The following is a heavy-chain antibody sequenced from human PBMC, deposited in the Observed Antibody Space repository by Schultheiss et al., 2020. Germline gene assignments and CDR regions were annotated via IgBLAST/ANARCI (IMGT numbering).Heavy chain of an antibody. Sequence: SATLSLTCTVSGGSISSGGYYWSWIRQHPGKGLEWIGYIYYSASINYNPSLKSRVTISVDTSKNQFSLKLSSVTAADTAVYYCARHYALGYYFDYWGQGTLVTVAS. V-gene: IGHV4-39*01. CDR1: GGSISSGGYY. CDR2: IYYSASI. D-gene: IGHD3-16*01. J-gene: IGHJ4*02. CDR3: ARHYALGYYFDY.